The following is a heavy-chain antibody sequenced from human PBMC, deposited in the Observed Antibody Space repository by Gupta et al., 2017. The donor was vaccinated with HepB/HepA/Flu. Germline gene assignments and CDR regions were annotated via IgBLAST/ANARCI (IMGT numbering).Heavy chain of an antibody. J-gene: IGHJ3*01. D-gene: IGHD5/OR15-5a*01. CDR1: RGSVSRSGYF. V-gene: IGHV4-31*03. CDR2: INHRGNA. CDR3: AREVDVPSTTDAFDV. Sequence: QVQLQESGPGLVKPSQTLSLTCSVFRGSVSRSGYFWRWLRQFPGKGLEWSAYINHRGNAFYNPSLGSRVAMSLDTSTNQFSLRLTSVSAADTAVDYCAREVDVPSTTDAFDVWGQGTMVTVS.